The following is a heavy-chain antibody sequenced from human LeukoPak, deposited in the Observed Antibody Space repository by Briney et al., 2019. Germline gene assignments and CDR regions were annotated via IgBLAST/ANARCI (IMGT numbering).Heavy chain of an antibody. J-gene: IGHJ4*02. Sequence: GGSLRLSCVDSGFTFTYACMNWVRQAPGKGLEWIGGLKSKTDGETTNYAEPVRGRFTISRDDSKSAVYLQMNSLKIEDTAVYYCTTDLGTYYHGSQRLIPIDYWGQGTLVTVSS. CDR2: LKSKTDGETT. CDR3: TTDLGTYYHGSQRLIPIDY. CDR1: GFTFTYAC. V-gene: IGHV3-15*01. D-gene: IGHD3-10*01.